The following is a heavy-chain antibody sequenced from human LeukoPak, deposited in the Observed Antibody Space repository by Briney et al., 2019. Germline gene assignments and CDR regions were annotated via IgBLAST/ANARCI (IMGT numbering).Heavy chain of an antibody. CDR1: GDSINSHH. Sequence: SETLSLTCTVSGDSINSHHWNWIRQPPGKGLEWIGYMYYSGSTMYNRSLKSRVAISIDTSKNQFFLKLSSVTAADTAVYYCARDTYDYYFDPWGQGILVTVSS. V-gene: IGHV4-59*11. CDR3: ARDTYDYYFDP. J-gene: IGHJ5*02. CDR2: MYYSGST. D-gene: IGHD1-26*01.